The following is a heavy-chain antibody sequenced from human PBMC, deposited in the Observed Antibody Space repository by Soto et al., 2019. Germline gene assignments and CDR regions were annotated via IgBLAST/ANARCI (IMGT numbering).Heavy chain of an antibody. CDR3: ARDLWDYGDRPISFAFDI. D-gene: IGHD4-17*01. CDR2: ISAYNGNT. J-gene: IGHJ3*02. CDR1: GYTFTSYG. V-gene: IGHV1-18*01. Sequence: ASVKVSCKASGYTFTSYGISWVRQAPGQGLEWMGWISAYNGNTNYAQKLQGRVTMTTDTSTSTAYMELRSLRSDDTAVYYCARDLWDYGDRPISFAFDIWGQGTMVTVSS.